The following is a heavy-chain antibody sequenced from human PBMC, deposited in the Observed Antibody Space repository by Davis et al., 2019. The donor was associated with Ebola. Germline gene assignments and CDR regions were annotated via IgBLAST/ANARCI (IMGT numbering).Heavy chain of an antibody. Sequence: ASVKVSCKASGYTFTGYYMHWVRQAPGQGLEWMGRINPNSGGTNYAQKFQGRVTMTRDTSISTAYMELSRLRSDDTAVYYCASPEHSYGPYFDYWGQGTLVTVSS. J-gene: IGHJ4*02. CDR3: ASPEHSYGPYFDY. D-gene: IGHD5-18*01. V-gene: IGHV1-2*06. CDR1: GYTFTGYY. CDR2: INPNSGGT.